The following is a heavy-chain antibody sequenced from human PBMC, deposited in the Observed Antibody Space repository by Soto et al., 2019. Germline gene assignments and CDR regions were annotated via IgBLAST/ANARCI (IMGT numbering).Heavy chain of an antibody. Sequence: ASVQVSCKTAGYTFTGYYMHWVRQAPGQGLEWMGWINPNSGGPNYAQKFQGWVTMTRDTSISTAYVELSRLRSDDTAVYYCARDRGDPDLQAAGTDYDYYGMDVWGQGTTVTVSS. CDR2: INPNSGGP. D-gene: IGHD6-13*01. CDR3: ARDRGDPDLQAAGTDYDYYGMDV. J-gene: IGHJ6*02. V-gene: IGHV1-2*04. CDR1: GYTFTGYY.